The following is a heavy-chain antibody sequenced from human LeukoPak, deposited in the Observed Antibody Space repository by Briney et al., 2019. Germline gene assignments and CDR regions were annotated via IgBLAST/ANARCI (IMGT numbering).Heavy chain of an antibody. CDR2: ISYDGRDK. J-gene: IGHJ3*02. V-gene: IGHV3-30*18. D-gene: IGHD3-22*01. Sequence: GGSLRLSCAASGFTFSIYGMHWVRQAPGKGLEWVAVISYDGRDKYYADSVKGRFTISRDNSKNTLYLQMNSLRAEDTAVYYCAKWGYYDSSAYYSVFAFDIWGQGTMVTVSS. CDR1: GFTFSIYG. CDR3: AKWGYYDSSAYYSVFAFDI.